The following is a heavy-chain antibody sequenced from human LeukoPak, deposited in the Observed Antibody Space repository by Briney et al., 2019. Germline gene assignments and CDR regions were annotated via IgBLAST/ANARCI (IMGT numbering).Heavy chain of an antibody. CDR2: ISNDAKYI. D-gene: IGHD1-14*01. CDR3: ARDRREPYYYYYMDV. J-gene: IGHJ6*03. V-gene: IGHV3-21*01. Sequence: PGGSLRLSCAASGFTFSSYSMNWVRQAPGKGLEWVSSISNDAKYIYYADSLKGRFTVSRDNAKNSLYLQMNSLRAEDTAVYYCARDRREPYYYYYMDVWGKGTTVTVSS. CDR1: GFTFSSYS.